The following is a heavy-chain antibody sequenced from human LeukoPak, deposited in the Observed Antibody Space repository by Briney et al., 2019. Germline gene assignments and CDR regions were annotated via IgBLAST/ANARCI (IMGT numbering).Heavy chain of an antibody. J-gene: IGHJ6*02. CDR2: ISWNSGSI. CDR3: AKDLFTMVRGVIPTGYGMDV. V-gene: IGHV3-9*01. Sequence: PGGSLRLSCAASGFTFDDYAMHWVRQAPGKGLEWVSGISWNSGSIGYADSVKGRFTISRDNSKNTLYLQMNSLRAEDTAVYYCAKDLFTMVRGVIPTGYGMDVWGQGTTVTVSS. CDR1: GFTFDDYA. D-gene: IGHD3-10*01.